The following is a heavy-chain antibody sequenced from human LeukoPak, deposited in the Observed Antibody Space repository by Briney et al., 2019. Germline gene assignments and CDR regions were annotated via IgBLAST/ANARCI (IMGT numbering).Heavy chain of an antibody. CDR3: ARDLGHSGYDLYDY. CDR1: GFTTHYW. D-gene: IGHD5-12*01. CDR2: IDRDGRVQ. J-gene: IGHJ4*02. Sequence: PGGSLRLSCTASGFTTHYWLNWVRQSPGKGLEWVANIDRDGRVQHYVDSVEGRFTISRDNAKSSLYLQMNNLRAEDTAVYYCARDLGHSGYDLYDYWGQGTLVTVSS. V-gene: IGHV3-7*01.